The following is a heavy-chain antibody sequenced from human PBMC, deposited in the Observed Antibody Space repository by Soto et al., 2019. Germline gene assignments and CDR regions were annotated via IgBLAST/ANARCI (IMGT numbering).Heavy chain of an antibody. J-gene: IGHJ6*03. Sequence: GASVKVSCKASGYTFTSYDINWVRQATGQGLEWMGWMNPNSGNTGYAQKFQGRVTMTRNTSISTAYMELSSLRSEDTAVYYCARVCGDPFYYYYYMDVWGKGTTVTVSS. CDR2: MNPNSGNT. CDR3: ARVCGDPFYYYYYMDV. D-gene: IGHD4-17*01. V-gene: IGHV1-8*01. CDR1: GYTFTSYD.